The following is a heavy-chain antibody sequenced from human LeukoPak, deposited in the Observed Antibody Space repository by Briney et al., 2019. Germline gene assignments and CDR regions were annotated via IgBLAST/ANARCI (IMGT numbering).Heavy chain of an antibody. CDR3: ARDHKSDGSGSYYDFDY. Sequence: GGSLRLSCAASGFTFSSYSMNWVRQAPGKGLEWVSYISSSSSTIYYADSVKGRFTISRDNAKNSLYLQMNSLRAEDTAVYYCARDHKSDGSGSYYDFDYGGQGTLVTVSS. J-gene: IGHJ4*02. D-gene: IGHD3-10*01. CDR1: GFTFSSYS. CDR2: ISSSSSTI. V-gene: IGHV3-48*04.